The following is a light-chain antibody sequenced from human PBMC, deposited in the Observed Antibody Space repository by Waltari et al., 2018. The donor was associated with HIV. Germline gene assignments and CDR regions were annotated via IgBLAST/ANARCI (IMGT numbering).Light chain of an antibody. CDR3: SSYASNNTFVV. V-gene: IGLV2-8*01. CDR1: SRDIGRYDC. CDR2: EVT. J-gene: IGLJ2*01. Sequence: QSALTQPPSASGPPGQSVTISCTGTSRDIGRYDCVSWYQVRPASVPKLIVYEVTKRPSGVPVRFSGSKSGNTASLTVSGLQTDDEADYYCSSYASNNTFVVFGGGTKLTVL.